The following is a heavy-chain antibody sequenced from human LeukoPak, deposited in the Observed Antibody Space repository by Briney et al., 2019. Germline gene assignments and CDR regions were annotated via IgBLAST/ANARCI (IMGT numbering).Heavy chain of an antibody. D-gene: IGHD3-16*01. CDR1: GFTFSSYA. Sequence: PGGSLRLSCAASGFTFSSYAMSWVRQAPGKGLEWVSSISSSSSYIYYADSVKGRFTISRDNAKNSLYLQMNSLRAEDTAVYYCARNTFGFTFDIWGQGTMVTVSS. CDR2: ISSSSSYI. V-gene: IGHV3-21*01. CDR3: ARNTFGFTFDI. J-gene: IGHJ3*02.